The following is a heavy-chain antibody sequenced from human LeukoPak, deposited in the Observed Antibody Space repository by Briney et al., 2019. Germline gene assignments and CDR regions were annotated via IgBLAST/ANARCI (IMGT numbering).Heavy chain of an antibody. J-gene: IGHJ4*02. D-gene: IGHD3-10*01. V-gene: IGHV3-64D*06. CDR3: LYGSGSSFDY. Sequence: GGSLRLSCSASGFTFSSHAMNWVRQAPGKGLEYVSAISSNGGSTYYADSVKGRFTISRDNSKNTLYLQMSSLRAEDTAVYYCLYGSGSSFDYWGQGTLVTVSS. CDR2: ISSNGGST. CDR1: GFTFSSHA.